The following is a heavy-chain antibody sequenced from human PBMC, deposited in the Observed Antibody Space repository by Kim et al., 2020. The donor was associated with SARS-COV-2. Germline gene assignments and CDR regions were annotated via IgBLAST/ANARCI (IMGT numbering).Heavy chain of an antibody. V-gene: IGHV1-69*13. J-gene: IGHJ5*02. CDR3: ARDRLDGVVPAAIWCGGGWFDP. Sequence: SVKVSCKASGGTFSSYAISWVRQAPGQGLEWMGGIIPIFGTANYAQKFQGRVTITADESTSTAYMELSSLRSEDTAVYYCARDRLDGVVPAAIWCGGGWFDPWGQGTLVTVSS. CDR2: IIPIFGTA. D-gene: IGHD2-2*02. CDR1: GGTFSSYA.